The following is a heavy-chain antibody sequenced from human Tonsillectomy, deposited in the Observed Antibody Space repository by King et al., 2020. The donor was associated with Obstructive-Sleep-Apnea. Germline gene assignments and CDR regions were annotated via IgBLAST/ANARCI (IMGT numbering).Heavy chain of an antibody. Sequence: QLVQSGGGLVKPGGSLRLSCAASGFIFSDYYMSWIRQAPGKGLEWGSYISSSGSTIYYADSVKGRFTISRDNTKNSLYLQMNRLRAEDTAVYYCARRMQWVVHFDYWGQGTLVTVSS. V-gene: IGHV3-11*01. D-gene: IGHD6-19*01. CDR3: ARRMQWVVHFDY. CDR2: ISSSGSTI. CDR1: GFIFSDYY. J-gene: IGHJ4*02.